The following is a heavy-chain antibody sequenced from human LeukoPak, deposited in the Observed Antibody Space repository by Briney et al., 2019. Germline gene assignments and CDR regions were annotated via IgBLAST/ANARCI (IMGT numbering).Heavy chain of an antibody. CDR3: ARGFPYVAHDY. V-gene: IGHV1-2*02. D-gene: IGHD2-15*01. CDR1: GYTFTGYY. Sequence: GASVKVSCKASGYTFTGYYMHWVRQAPGQGLEWMGWINPNSGSTNYAQKFQGRVTMTRDTSISTAYMELSRLRSDDTAVYYCARGFPYVAHDYWGQGTLVTVSS. CDR2: INPNSGST. J-gene: IGHJ4*02.